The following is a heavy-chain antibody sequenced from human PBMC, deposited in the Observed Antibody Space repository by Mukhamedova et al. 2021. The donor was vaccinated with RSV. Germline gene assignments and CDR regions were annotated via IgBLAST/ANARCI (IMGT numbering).Heavy chain of an antibody. CDR2: INDDATER. D-gene: IGHD3-10*01. V-gene: IGHV3-7*03. CDR3: VRLVWGCLEY. J-gene: IGHJ4*02. Sequence: MGWDRQAPGKGLEWVATINDDATERYYVDSVNGRFTISRDNAKNLLYLQMNSLRADDTAVHYCVRLVWGCLEYWGQGALVTVSS.